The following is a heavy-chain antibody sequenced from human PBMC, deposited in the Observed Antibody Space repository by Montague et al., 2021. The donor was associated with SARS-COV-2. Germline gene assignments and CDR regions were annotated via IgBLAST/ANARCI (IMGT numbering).Heavy chain of an antibody. Sequence: SETLSLTCTVSGGSVSSGGYYWSWIRQPPGKGLEWIGYIYYSGSTHYNPSLKSRVTISLDTSKNQFSLKLTSVTAADTAVYYCARVSLAAAATRSDYWGQGTLVTVSS. J-gene: IGHJ4*02. D-gene: IGHD6-13*01. CDR3: ARVSLAAAATRSDY. CDR1: GGSVSSGGYY. CDR2: IYYSGST. V-gene: IGHV4-61*08.